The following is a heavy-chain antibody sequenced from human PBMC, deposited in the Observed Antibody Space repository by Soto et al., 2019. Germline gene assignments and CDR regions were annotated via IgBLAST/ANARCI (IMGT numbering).Heavy chain of an antibody. CDR3: AKDRNYPRDQFHY. V-gene: IGHV3-23*01. CDR2: ISANGQGI. Sequence: GGSLRLSCEASGFIFSDHAMSWVRQAPGKGLEWVSAISANGQGIYYADSVRGRFTISRDNSKNTIFLHMDSLRAEDTAVYYCAKDRNYPRDQFHYWGQGTLVTVSS. J-gene: IGHJ4*02. D-gene: IGHD1-7*01. CDR1: GFIFSDHA.